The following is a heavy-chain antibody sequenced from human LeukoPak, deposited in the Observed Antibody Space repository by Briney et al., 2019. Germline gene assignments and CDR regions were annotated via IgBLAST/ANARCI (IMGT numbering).Heavy chain of an antibody. CDR1: GYTFTSYY. CDR2: INPSGGST. J-gene: IGHJ6*02. V-gene: IGHV1-46*01. Sequence: ASVKVSCKASGYTFTSYYMHWVRQAPGQGLEWMGIINPSGGSTNYAQKFQGRVTITADESTSTAYMELSSLRSEDTAVYYCARNLNPRYYGMDVWGQGTTVTVSS. CDR3: ARNLNPRYYGMDV.